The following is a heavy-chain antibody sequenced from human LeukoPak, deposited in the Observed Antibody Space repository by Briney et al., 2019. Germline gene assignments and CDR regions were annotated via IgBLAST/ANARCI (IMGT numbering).Heavy chain of an antibody. CDR3: ARVGYSSGYDY. V-gene: IGHV3-74*01. D-gene: IGHD6-19*01. CDR2: INSDGSST. Sequence: GGSLRLSCAASGFTFSSYWMHWVRQAPGKGLVWVSRINSDGSSTIYADSVKGRFTISRDNAKNTLYLQMNSLRAEDTAVYYCARVGYSSGYDYWGQGTLVTVSS. J-gene: IGHJ4*02. CDR1: GFTFSSYW.